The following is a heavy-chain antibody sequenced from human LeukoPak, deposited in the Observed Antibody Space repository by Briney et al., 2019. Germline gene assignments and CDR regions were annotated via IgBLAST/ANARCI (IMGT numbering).Heavy chain of an antibody. D-gene: IGHD3-22*01. Sequence: SVKVSCKASGGTFSSYAISWVRQAPGQGPEWMGGIIPIFGTANYAQKFQGRVTITTDESTSTAYMELSSLRSEDTAVYYCASPQAYYYDSSGPPSPYYYMDVWGKGTTVTVSS. CDR1: GGTFSSYA. V-gene: IGHV1-69*05. CDR2: IIPIFGTA. CDR3: ASPQAYYYDSSGPPSPYYYMDV. J-gene: IGHJ6*03.